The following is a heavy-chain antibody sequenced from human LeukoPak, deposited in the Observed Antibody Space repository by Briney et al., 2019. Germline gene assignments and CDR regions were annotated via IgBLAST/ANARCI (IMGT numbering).Heavy chain of an antibody. Sequence: ETLSLTCPVSGGSISSYYWSWIRQPPGKGLEYIGYMYYSGSTNYNPALKSRVTISVDTSKNQFSLKLSSVIAADTAVYYCARSKGPWTHDAFDIWGQGTMVTVSS. D-gene: IGHD1-1*01. CDR1: GGSISSYY. CDR3: ARSKGPWTHDAFDI. V-gene: IGHV4-59*01. J-gene: IGHJ3*02. CDR2: MYYSGST.